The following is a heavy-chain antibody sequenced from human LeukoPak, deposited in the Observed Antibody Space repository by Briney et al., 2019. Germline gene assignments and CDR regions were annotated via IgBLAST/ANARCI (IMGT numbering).Heavy chain of an antibody. D-gene: IGHD6-19*01. J-gene: IGHJ5*02. CDR3: ATGRRSGWYHL. CDR2: IYYSGST. Sequence: PSETLSPTCTVSGGPINSYYWSWIRQPPGKGLEWIGYIYYSGSTNYNPSLKSRVTISVDTSKNQFSLKPSSVTAADTAVYYCATGRRSGWYHLWGQGTLVTVSS. V-gene: IGHV4-59*01. CDR1: GGPINSYY.